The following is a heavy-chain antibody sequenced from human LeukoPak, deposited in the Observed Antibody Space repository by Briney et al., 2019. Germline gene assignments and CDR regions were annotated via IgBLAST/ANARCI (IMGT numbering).Heavy chain of an antibody. CDR3: ATRSGDFWSGLVD. CDR1: GHRLSEVS. CDR2: FDPEEAKT. D-gene: IGHD3-3*01. V-gene: IGHV1-24*01. Sequence: ASVKVSCKVSGHRLSEVSMQWVRQAPGKGLECLGGFDPEEAKTVYAQKFQGRVTMAEDSSTDTAYLELTSLRSDDTAVYYCATRSGDFWSGLVDWGQGTLVTVSS. J-gene: IGHJ1*01.